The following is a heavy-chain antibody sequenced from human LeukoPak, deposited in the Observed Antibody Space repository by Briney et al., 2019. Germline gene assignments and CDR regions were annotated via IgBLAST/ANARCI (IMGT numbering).Heavy chain of an antibody. CDR2: ISSGSSII. D-gene: IGHD2-21*01. J-gene: IGHJ4*02. CDR3: ARDRLGRGVNDY. CDR1: GFTFSTYS. Sequence: PGGSLRLSCAASGFTFSTYSMNWVRQAPGQGLEWVSYISSGSSIIYYADSVKGRFTISRDNAKNSLYLQMNSLRAEDTAVYYCARDRLGRGVNDYWGQGTLVTVSS. V-gene: IGHV3-48*01.